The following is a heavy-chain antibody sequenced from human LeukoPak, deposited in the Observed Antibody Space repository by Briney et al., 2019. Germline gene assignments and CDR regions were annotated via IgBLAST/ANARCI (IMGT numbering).Heavy chain of an antibody. CDR1: GFTFGTYA. J-gene: IGHJ3*02. Sequence: GGSLRLSCAASGFTFGTYAMTWVRQAPGKGLEWVSSISSSSYIYYADSVKGRFTISRDNAKNSLYLQMNSLRAEDTAVYYCAKTYYDFWSGQGAFDIWGQGTMVTVSS. D-gene: IGHD3-3*01. CDR2: ISSSSYI. CDR3: AKTYYDFWSGQGAFDI. V-gene: IGHV3-21*01.